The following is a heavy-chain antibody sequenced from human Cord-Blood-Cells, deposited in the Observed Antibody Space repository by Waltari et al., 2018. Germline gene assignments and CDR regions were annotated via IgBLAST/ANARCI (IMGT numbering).Heavy chain of an antibody. D-gene: IGHD2-2*02. J-gene: IGHJ4*02. Sequence: QVQLVQSGAEVKKPGASVKVSCKASGYTFTCYYMHWVRQAPGQGLEWMGRINPNSGSKNYAQKWEGRGTMSKDTSISAAYMELSRLRSDDTAEYYCASDRRVVPAAIPFDYWGQGTLVTVSS. CDR1: GYTFTCYY. CDR3: ASDRRVVPAAIPFDY. CDR2: INPNSGSK. V-gene: IGHV1-2*02.